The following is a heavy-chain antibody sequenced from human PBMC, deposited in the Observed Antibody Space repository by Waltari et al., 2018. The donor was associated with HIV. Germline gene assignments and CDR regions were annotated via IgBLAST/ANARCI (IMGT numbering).Heavy chain of an antibody. CDR1: GFTFSSFG. J-gene: IGHJ4*02. Sequence: EVQLAESGGGLVQLGGSLRLSCAASGFTFSSFGMGWVRQAPGKGLEWVSGITTGGTNTYYADSVKGRFTISRDSSKRMLYLQMNSLRAEDTALYYCVKDRFGSGSYHKNAFDYWGQGTLVTVSS. CDR2: ITTGGTNT. V-gene: IGHV3-23*04. CDR3: VKDRFGSGSYHKNAFDY. D-gene: IGHD3-10*01.